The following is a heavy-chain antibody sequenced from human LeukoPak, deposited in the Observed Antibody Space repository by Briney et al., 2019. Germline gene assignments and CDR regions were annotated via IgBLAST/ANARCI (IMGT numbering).Heavy chain of an antibody. CDR2: ISNSGSST. CDR1: GFTFSDYY. CDR3: ARGLRDDYGTDV. J-gene: IGHJ6*02. Sequence: PGGSLRLSCAASGFTFSDYYMTWIRQAPGKGLEWVAYISNSGSSTNYADSVKGRFTISRDNAKNTVSLQLSSLRAEDTAVYFCARGLRDDYGTDVWGQGTTVTVSS. V-gene: IGHV3-11*06.